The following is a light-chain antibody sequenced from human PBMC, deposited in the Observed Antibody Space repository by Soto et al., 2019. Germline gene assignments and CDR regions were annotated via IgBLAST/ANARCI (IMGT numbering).Light chain of an antibody. V-gene: IGKV1-5*01. CDR3: QHTRT. CDR1: QNINNW. J-gene: IGKJ1*01. CDR2: DAS. Sequence: DFQMTQSPSTLSASVGDRVTITCRASQNINNWVAWYQQKPGKVPKFLIYDASTLQRGVSSRFSGSGFGTEFSLTINSLQPDDSGSYYCQHTRTFGQGTKVEVK.